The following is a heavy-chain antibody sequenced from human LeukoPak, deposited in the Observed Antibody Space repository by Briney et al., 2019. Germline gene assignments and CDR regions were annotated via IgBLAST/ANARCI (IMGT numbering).Heavy chain of an antibody. V-gene: IGHV3-21*01. D-gene: IGHD3-10*02. Sequence: GGSLRLSCVASGFIFSSYSMNWVRQAPGKGLEWVSSISSSSSYIYYADSVKGRFTISRDNAKNSLYLQMNSLRVEDTAVYYCAELGITMIGGVWGKGTTVTISS. CDR2: ISSSSSYI. J-gene: IGHJ6*04. CDR1: GFIFSSYS. CDR3: AELGITMIGGV.